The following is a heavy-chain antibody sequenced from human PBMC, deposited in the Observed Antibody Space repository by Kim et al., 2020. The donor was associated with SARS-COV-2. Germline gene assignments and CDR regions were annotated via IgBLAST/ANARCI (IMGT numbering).Heavy chain of an antibody. D-gene: IGHD2-2*01. Sequence: ASVKVSCKASGYTFTSYGISWVRQAPGQGLEWMGWISAYNGNTNYAQKLQGRVTMTTDTSTSTAYMELRSLRSDDTAVYYCARPLGCSSTSCYARNAFDIWGQGTMVTVSS. CDR3: ARPLGCSSTSCYARNAFDI. CDR1: GYTFTSYG. J-gene: IGHJ3*02. V-gene: IGHV1-18*04. CDR2: ISAYNGNT.